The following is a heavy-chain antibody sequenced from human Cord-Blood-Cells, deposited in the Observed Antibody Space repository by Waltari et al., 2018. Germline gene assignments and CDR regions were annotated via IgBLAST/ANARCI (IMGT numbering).Heavy chain of an antibody. Sequence: QVQLVQSGAEVKKPGASVKVSCTASGYTFTGYYMHWVRQAPGQGLEWMGWINPNSGGTNDAKKFQGWVTMTRDTSISTAYMELSRLRSDDTAVYYCARDMQWLVHYYYGMDVWGQGTTVTVSS. D-gene: IGHD6-19*01. J-gene: IGHJ6*02. CDR3: ARDMQWLVHYYYGMDV. V-gene: IGHV1-2*04. CDR1: GYTFTGYY. CDR2: INPNSGGT.